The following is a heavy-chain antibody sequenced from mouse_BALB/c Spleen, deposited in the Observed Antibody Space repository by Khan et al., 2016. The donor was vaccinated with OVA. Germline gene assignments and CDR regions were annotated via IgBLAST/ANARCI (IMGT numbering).Heavy chain of an antibody. Sequence: EVQLQESGGGLVQPGGSMKLSCVASGFTFSNYWMNWVRQSPEKGFEWVAEIRLKSNIYATRYAESVRGRFTISRDDSRGGVYLQMNNLGAEDTGIYYCTRGWDWYFDVWGAGTTVTVSS. D-gene: IGHD3-3*01. CDR2: IRLKSNIYAT. V-gene: IGHV6-6*02. J-gene: IGHJ1*01. CDR1: GFTFSNYW. CDR3: TRGWDWYFDV.